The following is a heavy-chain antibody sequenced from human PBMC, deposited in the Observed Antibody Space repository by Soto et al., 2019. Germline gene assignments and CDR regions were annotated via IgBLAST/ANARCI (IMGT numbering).Heavy chain of an antibody. CDR1: GGSITSSSY. V-gene: IGHV4-39*01. D-gene: IGHD6-13*01. CDR2: IYSTGNT. CDR3: RSSSRYSTDV. J-gene: IGHJ6*02. Sequence: QLQLQESGPGLVKPSETLSLSCTVSGGSITSSSYWGWIRQPPGKGLEWIGSIYSTGNTYYNPSLKGRVTISAAMSKNQFSLNLSSVTAADTAVYYCRSSSRYSTDVWGQGTTVYVSS.